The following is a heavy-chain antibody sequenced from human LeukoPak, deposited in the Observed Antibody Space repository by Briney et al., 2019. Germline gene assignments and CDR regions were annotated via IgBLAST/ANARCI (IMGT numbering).Heavy chain of an antibody. J-gene: IGHJ5*02. CDR1: GFTFDDYA. D-gene: IGHD6-13*01. V-gene: IGHV3-43*02. Sequence: GGSLRLSCAASGFTFDDYAMHWVRQAPGKGLEWVSLISGDGGSTYYADSVKGRFTISRDNSKNPLYLQMNSLRTEDTALYYCAKDGFFGIAGNWFDPWGQGTLVTVSS. CDR3: AKDGFFGIAGNWFDP. CDR2: ISGDGGST.